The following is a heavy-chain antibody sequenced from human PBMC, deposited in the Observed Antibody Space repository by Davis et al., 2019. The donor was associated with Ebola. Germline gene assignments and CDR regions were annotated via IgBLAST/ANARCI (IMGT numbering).Heavy chain of an antibody. CDR1: GYSFTSYW. CDR2: IFPGDSDT. V-gene: IGHV5-51*01. J-gene: IGHJ4*02. CDR3: ARGTDGYNPGGYFDS. Sequence: GESLKISCKGSGYSFTSYWIVWVRQMPGKGLECMGIIFPGDSDTRCSPSFQGQVTISADKSISTAYLQWSSLKASDTAMYYCARGTDGYNPGGYFDSWGQGTLVTVSS. D-gene: IGHD5-24*01.